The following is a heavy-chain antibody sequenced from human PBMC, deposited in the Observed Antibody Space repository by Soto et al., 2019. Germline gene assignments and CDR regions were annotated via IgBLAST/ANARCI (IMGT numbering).Heavy chain of an antibody. V-gene: IGHV5-51*03. CDR1: GYSFASYW. J-gene: IGHJ4*02. Sequence: EVQLVQSGTEVKKPGESLKISCKGSGYSFASYWIGWVRQMPGKGLEWMGIIYPDDSDTRYSPSFQGQVTILADKSISTAYLQWSSLKASNTAMYYCARLDSRKNWPFDYWGQGTLVTVSS. CDR2: IYPDDSDT. D-gene: IGHD3-22*01. CDR3: ARLDSRKNWPFDY.